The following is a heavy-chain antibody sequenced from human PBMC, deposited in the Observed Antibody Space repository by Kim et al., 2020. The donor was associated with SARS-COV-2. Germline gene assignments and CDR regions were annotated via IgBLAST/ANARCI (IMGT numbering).Heavy chain of an antibody. CDR2: IYYSGST. D-gene: IGHD1-1*01. CDR1: GGSISSSSYY. CDR3: ARREPPQPYFDY. V-gene: IGHV4-39*01. Sequence: SETLSLTCTVSGGSISSSSYYWGWIRQPPGKGLEWIGSIYYSGSTYYNPSLKSRVTISVDTSKNQFSLKLSSVTAADTAVYYCARREPPQPYFDYWGQGTLVTVSS. J-gene: IGHJ4*02.